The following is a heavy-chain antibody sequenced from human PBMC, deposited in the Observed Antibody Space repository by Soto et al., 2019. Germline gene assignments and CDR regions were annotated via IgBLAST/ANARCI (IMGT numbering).Heavy chain of an antibody. D-gene: IGHD6-13*01. CDR2: ISGGTSST. V-gene: IGHV3-23*01. J-gene: IGHJ4*02. Sequence: EVQLLESGGGLVQPGGSLRLSCAASGFTFSSYAMSWVRQAPGKGLECVSAISGGTSSTYYADSVKGRFTISRDNSKNTLYLQMNSLRAEDTAVYYCATERWAAAGTPTLDSWGQGTLVTLSS. CDR3: ATERWAAAGTPTLDS. CDR1: GFTFSSYA.